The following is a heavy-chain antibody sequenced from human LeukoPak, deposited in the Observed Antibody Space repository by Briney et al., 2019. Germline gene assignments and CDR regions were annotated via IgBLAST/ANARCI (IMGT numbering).Heavy chain of an antibody. CDR1: GYTFTGYY. Sequence: ASVKVSCKASGYTFTGYYMHWVRQAPGQGLEWMGWINPNSGGTNYAQQFQGRVTMTSDTSITTAYMELSRLRSDDTAVFYCARSRRGAAKRDYYYYMDVWGKGTTVTVSS. CDR2: INPNSGGT. V-gene: IGHV1-2*02. J-gene: IGHJ6*03. D-gene: IGHD1-26*01. CDR3: ARSRRGAAKRDYYYYMDV.